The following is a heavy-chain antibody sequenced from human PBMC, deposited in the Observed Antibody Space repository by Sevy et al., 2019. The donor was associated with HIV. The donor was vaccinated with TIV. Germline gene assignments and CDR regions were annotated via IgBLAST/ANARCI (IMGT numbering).Heavy chain of an antibody. Sequence: GGSLRLSCAASGFTFSTYAMTWVRQAPGKGLEWVSVISYSGGSTYYADSVRGQFTISRDNSKNTLYLKMNSLRVEDTAVYYCAKDRVSGTYYTGDFDYWGQGTLVTVSS. CDR3: AKDRVSGTYYTGDFDY. V-gene: IGHV3-23*01. J-gene: IGHJ4*02. CDR1: GFTFSTYA. CDR2: ISYSGGST. D-gene: IGHD3-10*01.